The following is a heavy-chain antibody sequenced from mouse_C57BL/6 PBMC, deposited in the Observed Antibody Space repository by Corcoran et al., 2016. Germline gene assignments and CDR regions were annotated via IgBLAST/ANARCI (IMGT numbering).Heavy chain of an antibody. D-gene: IGHD2-3*01. CDR3: ARSGDGYYLYYAMDY. CDR2: IYPRSGNT. J-gene: IGHJ4*01. V-gene: IGHV1-81*01. Sequence: QVQLQQSGAELARPGASVKLSCKASGYTFTSYGISWVKQRTGQGLEWIGEIYPRSGNTYYNEKFKGKATLTADKSSSTAYMELRSLTSEDSAVYFCARSGDGYYLYYAMDYWGQGTSVTVSS. CDR1: GYTFTSYG.